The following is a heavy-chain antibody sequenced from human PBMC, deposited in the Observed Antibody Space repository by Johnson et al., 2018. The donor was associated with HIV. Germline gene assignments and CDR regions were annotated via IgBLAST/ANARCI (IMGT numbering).Heavy chain of an antibody. V-gene: IGHV3-73*01. CDR1: GFTFSGSA. J-gene: IGHJ3*02. CDR2: IRSKANSYAT. Sequence: VQLVESGGGLVQPGGSLKLSCAASGFTFSGSAMHWVRQAPGKGLEWVGRIRSKANSYATAYAASVKGRFTISRDDAKNTAYVQMNSLKTEDTAVYYCTRTGGFDYGDYGAFDIWGQGTMVTVSS. CDR3: TRTGGFDYGDYGAFDI. D-gene: IGHD4-17*01.